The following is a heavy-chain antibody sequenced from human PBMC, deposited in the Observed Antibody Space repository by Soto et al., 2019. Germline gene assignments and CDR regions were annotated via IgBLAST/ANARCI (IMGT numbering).Heavy chain of an antibody. CDR3: ASSYSGSYWGYFDY. V-gene: IGHV4-59*01. CDR2: IYYSGST. Sequence: PSETLSLTCTVSGGSISSYYWSWIRQPPGKGLEWIGYIYYSGSTNYNPSLKSRVTISVDTSKNQFSLKLSAVTAADTAVYYCASSYSGSYWGYFDYWGQGTLVTVSS. CDR1: GGSISSYY. J-gene: IGHJ4*02. D-gene: IGHD1-26*01.